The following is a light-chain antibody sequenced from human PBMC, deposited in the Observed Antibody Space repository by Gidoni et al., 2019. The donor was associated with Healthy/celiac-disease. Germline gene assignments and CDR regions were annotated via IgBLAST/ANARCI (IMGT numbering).Light chain of an antibody. CDR3: QQYNSYST. J-gene: IGKJ1*01. V-gene: IGKV1-5*03. Sequence: DIQMTQSPSTLSASVGERVTIHCRASQSISSWLAWYQQKPGKAPKLLIYKASSLESGVPSRFSGSGSGTEFTLTISSLQPDDFATYYCQQYNSYSTFGQGTKVEIK. CDR1: QSISSW. CDR2: KAS.